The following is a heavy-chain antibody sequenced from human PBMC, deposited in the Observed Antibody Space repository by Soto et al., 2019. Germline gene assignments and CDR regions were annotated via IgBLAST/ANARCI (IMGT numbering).Heavy chain of an antibody. CDR2: IYHSGST. D-gene: IGHD5-18*01. CDR3: ARVMRLGGYSQIIYYYYYMDV. J-gene: IGHJ6*03. V-gene: IGHV4-4*02. Sequence: SETLSLTCAVSSGSISSSNWWSWVRQPPGKGLEWIGEIYHSGSTNYNPSLKSRVTISVDKSKNQFSLKLSSVTAADTAVYYCARVMRLGGYSQIIYYYYYMDVWGKGTTVTVSS. CDR1: SGSISSSNW.